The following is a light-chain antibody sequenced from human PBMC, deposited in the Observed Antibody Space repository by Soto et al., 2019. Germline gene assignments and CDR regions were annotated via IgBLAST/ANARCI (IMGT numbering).Light chain of an antibody. J-gene: IGLJ3*02. CDR1: NSDVGGYNY. V-gene: IGLV2-14*01. CDR2: EVS. CDR3: SSYTSSTTWV. Sequence: QSALTQPASVSGSPGQSIAISCTGTNSDVGGYNYVSWYQHHPGKAPKLIIYEVSNRPSGVSNRFSGSKSGNTASLTISGLQVEDEADYYCSSYTSSTTWVFGGGTKLTVL.